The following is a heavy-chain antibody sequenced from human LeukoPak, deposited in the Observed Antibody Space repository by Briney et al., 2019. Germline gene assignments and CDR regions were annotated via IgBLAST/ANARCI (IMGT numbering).Heavy chain of an antibody. CDR1: GGSISSYY. Sequence: SETLSPTCTVSGGSISSYYWSWIRQPPGEELEWIRYFHYSGTTNYNPSLKSRVTISVDTSKNQFSLKLRFVTAADTAVYYCARTYSSGAFDIWGQGTMVTVSS. CDR2: FHYSGTT. J-gene: IGHJ3*02. V-gene: IGHV4-59*08. CDR3: ARTYSSGAFDI. D-gene: IGHD6-25*01.